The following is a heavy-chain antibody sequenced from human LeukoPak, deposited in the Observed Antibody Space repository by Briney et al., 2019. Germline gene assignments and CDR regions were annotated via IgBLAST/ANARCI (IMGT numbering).Heavy chain of an antibody. D-gene: IGHD2-15*01. Sequence: GGSLRLSCAASGFTLSSYAMNWVRQAPGKGLEWVSAISGSGGSTYYADSVKGRFTISRDNSKSTLYLQMNSLRAEDTAVYYCAKDRVVPGYWGQGTLVTVSS. CDR2: ISGSGGST. V-gene: IGHV3-23*01. CDR1: GFTLSSYA. J-gene: IGHJ4*02. CDR3: AKDRVVPGY.